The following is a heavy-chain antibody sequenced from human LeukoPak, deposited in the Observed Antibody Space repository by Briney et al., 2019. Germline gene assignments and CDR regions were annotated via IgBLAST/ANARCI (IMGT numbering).Heavy chain of an antibody. V-gene: IGHV3-48*02. J-gene: IGHJ4*02. D-gene: IGHD1-1*01. CDR3: ARDQDNAFDS. CDR2: IRSSSSTI. Sequence: GGSLRLSCAASGFTFSGSDMNWVRQAPGKGLEWVSYIRSSSSTIYYADSVKGRFTVSRDNAKNSLYLQMSSLRDEDTAVYYCARDQDNAFDSWGQGTLVTVSS. CDR1: GFTFSGSD.